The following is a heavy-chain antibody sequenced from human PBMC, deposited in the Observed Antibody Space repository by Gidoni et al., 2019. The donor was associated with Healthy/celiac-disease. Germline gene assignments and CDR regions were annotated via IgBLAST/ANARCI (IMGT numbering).Heavy chain of an antibody. CDR3: ARMAPPYDYIWGSYRYAEDY. J-gene: IGHJ4*02. V-gene: IGHV3-48*03. CDR1: GFTFRSYE. D-gene: IGHD3-16*02. Sequence: EVQLVESGGGLVQPGGSLRLSCAASGFTFRSYEMNWVRQAPGKGLEWVSYISSSGSTIYYADSVKGRFTISRDNAKNSLYLQMNSLRAEDTAVYYCARMAPPYDYIWGSYRYAEDYWGQGTLVTVSS. CDR2: ISSSGSTI.